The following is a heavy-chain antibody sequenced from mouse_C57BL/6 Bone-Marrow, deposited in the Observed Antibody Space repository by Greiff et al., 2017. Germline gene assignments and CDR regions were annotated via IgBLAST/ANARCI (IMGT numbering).Heavy chain of an antibody. V-gene: IGHV1-19*01. CDR1: GYTFTDYY. CDR3: ARRGGYYLYWYFDV. CDR2: INPYNGGT. J-gene: IGHJ1*03. D-gene: IGHD2-3*01. Sequence: AQLQQSGPVLVKPGASVKMSCKASGYTFTDYYMNWVKQSHGKSLEWIGVINPYNGGTSYNQKFKGKATLTVDKSSSTAYMELNSLTSEDSAVYYCARRGGYYLYWYFDVWGTGTTVTVSS.